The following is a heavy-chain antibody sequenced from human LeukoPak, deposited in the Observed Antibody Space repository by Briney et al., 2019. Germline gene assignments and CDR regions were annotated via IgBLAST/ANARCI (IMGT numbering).Heavy chain of an antibody. Sequence: ASVKVSCKASGYTFTSYYMHWVPQAPGQGLEWMGIINPSGGSTSYAQTFQGRVTMTRDTSTSTVYMELSSLRSEDTAVYYCARGGSSGWYDYWGQGTLVTVSS. J-gene: IGHJ4*02. CDR1: GYTFTSYY. CDR3: ARGGSSGWYDY. CDR2: INPSGGST. V-gene: IGHV1-46*01. D-gene: IGHD6-19*01.